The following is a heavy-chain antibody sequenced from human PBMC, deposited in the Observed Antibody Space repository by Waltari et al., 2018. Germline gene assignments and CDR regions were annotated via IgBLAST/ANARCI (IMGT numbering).Heavy chain of an antibody. CDR1: GYSISSGYY. J-gene: IGHJ4*02. CDR2: IYHSGST. CDR3: AGDTTVTTSDYFDY. D-gene: IGHD4-17*01. V-gene: IGHV4-38-2*01. Sequence: QVQLQESGPGLVKPSETLSLTCAVSGYSISSGYYWGWIRQPPGKGLEWIGSIYHSGSTYYSPSLKSRVTISVDTSKNQFSLKLSSVTAADTAVYYCAGDTTVTTSDYFDYWGQGTLVTVSS.